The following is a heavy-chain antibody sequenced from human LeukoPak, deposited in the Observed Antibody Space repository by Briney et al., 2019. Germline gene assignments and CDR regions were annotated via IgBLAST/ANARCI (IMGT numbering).Heavy chain of an antibody. CDR2: IYNDGST. Sequence: GGSLELSCAASGLTVSSSYMSWVRQAPGKGLEWVSIIYNDGSTYYADSMKGRFTISRDNSKNTLYLQVNSLRAEDTAMYYCARNILFAFDIWGQGTMVTVSS. V-gene: IGHV3-53*01. J-gene: IGHJ3*02. CDR3: ARNILFAFDI. CDR1: GLTVSSSY.